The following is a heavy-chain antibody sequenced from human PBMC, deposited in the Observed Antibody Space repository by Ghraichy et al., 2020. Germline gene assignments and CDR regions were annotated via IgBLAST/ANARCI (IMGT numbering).Heavy chain of an antibody. CDR1: GFPFSGHW. Sequence: GGSLILSCAASGFPFSGHWLSWVRQAPGKGLEWVANIKYDGSEKNYMDSLRGRFTISRDNAKNSLYLHINSLRAEDTAVYYCATYGSGSYYTFDHWGQGTLVTVSS. J-gene: IGHJ4*02. D-gene: IGHD3-10*01. V-gene: IGHV3-7*01. CDR3: ATYGSGSYYTFDH. CDR2: IKYDGSEK.